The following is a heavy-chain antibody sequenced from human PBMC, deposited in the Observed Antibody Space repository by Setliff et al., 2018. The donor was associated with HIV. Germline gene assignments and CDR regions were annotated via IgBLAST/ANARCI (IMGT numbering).Heavy chain of an antibody. CDR2: IYTSGST. J-gene: IGHJ1*01. Sequence: SETLSLTCTVSGGAISSGSYYWSWIRQPAGKGLEWIGRIYTSGSTNYNPSLKSRVTISVDTSKNQFSLQLSSVTAADTAVYYCARGYSSSWYAVEYFQYWGQGTLVTV. D-gene: IGHD6-13*01. CDR3: ARGYSSSWYAVEYFQY. V-gene: IGHV4-61*02. CDR1: GGAISSGSYY.